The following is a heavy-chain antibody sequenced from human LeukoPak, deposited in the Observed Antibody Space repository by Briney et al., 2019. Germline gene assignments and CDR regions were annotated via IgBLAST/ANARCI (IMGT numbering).Heavy chain of an antibody. CDR1: GHTFDDYA. J-gene: IGHJ6*03. D-gene: IGHD3/OR15-3a*01. CDR2: INRTTVRI. Sequence: GRSLRLSCAASGHTFDDYAMHWVRQAPGKGLKWVSGINRTTVRIVYAASVKGRFNISRDNTKNSLYLQMNSLRAEDTALYYWAKDMGDFWTGYPMDVWGKGTTVTVSS. V-gene: IGHV3-9*01. CDR3: AKDMGDFWTGYPMDV.